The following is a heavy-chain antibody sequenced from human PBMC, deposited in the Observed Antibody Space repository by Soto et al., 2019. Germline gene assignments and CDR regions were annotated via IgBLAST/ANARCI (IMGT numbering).Heavy chain of an antibody. Sequence: QVQLVESGGGVVQPGRSLRLSCAASGFTFSAYGMHWVRQAPGKGLEWVAMIYYDGNNKYYADSVKGRFTTSRANSKNTLYLQMNSLTAEDTAVYYCARVGGTVTSDYWGQGTLVTVSS. J-gene: IGHJ4*02. V-gene: IGHV3-33*01. CDR2: IYYDGNNK. CDR1: GFTFSAYG. D-gene: IGHD4-17*01. CDR3: ARVGGTVTSDY.